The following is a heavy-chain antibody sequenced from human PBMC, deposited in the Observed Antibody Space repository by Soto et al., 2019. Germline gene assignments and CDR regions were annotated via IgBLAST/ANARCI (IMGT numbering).Heavy chain of an antibody. V-gene: IGHV4-34*01. CDR1: GGSFSGYY. J-gene: IGHJ6*02. D-gene: IGHD6-6*01. Sequence: SETLSLTCAVYGGSFSGYYWSWIRQPPGKGLEWIGEINHSGSTNYNPSLKSRVTISVDTSKNQFSLKLSSVTAADTAVYYCARVFASSYYGMDVWGQGTTVTVSS. CDR2: INHSGST. CDR3: ARVFASSYYGMDV.